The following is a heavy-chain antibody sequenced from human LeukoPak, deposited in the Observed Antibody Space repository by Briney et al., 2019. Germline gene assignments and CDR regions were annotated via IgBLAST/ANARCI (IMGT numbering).Heavy chain of an antibody. V-gene: IGHV1-69*06. CDR1: GGTFSSYA. J-gene: IGHJ4*02. CDR2: IIPIFGTA. Sequence: ASVKVSCKASGGTFSSYAISWVRQAPGQGLEWMGGIIPIFGTANYAQKFQGRVTITADKSTSTAYMELSSLRSEDTAVYYCARANNYVWGSYRYDGFDYWGQGTLVTVSS. D-gene: IGHD3-16*02. CDR3: ARANNYVWGSYRYDGFDY.